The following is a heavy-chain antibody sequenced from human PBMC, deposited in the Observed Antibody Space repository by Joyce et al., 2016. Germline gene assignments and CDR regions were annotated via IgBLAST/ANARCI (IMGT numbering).Heavy chain of an antibody. CDR3: ARAVAASGGYYFDS. Sequence: QVQLVQSGAEVKKPGASVKVSCKASGYTFTTYYIHWLRQAAGQGLEWMGIVNPVGGSTTYAQRCQGRVTLTTDTSTSTVYMELSSLSSDDTALYYCARAVAASGGYYFDSWGQGTLVTVSS. V-gene: IGHV1-46*01. CDR2: VNPVGGST. CDR1: GYTFTTYY. D-gene: IGHD6-13*01. J-gene: IGHJ4*02.